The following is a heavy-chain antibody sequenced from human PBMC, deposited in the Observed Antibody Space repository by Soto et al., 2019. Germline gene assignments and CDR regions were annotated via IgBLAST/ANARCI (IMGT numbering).Heavy chain of an antibody. V-gene: IGHV1-18*01. Sequence: QVQLVQSGAEVKKPGASVKVSCKAAGYTFTSYGISWVRQAPGQGREGMGWISAYNGNTNYAQKLQGRVTMTTATSTSTAYLELRSLRSDDTAVYYCARDLALFIAAAGPQGDYWGQGTLVTVSS. CDR3: ARDLALFIAAAGPQGDY. CDR1: GYTFTSYG. D-gene: IGHD6-13*01. J-gene: IGHJ4*02. CDR2: ISAYNGNT.